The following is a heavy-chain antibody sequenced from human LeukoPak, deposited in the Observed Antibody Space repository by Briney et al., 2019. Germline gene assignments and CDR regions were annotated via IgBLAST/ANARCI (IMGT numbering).Heavy chain of an antibody. CDR1: GFTFNNYG. Sequence: GGSLRLSCAASGFTFNNYGMNWVRQAPGKGLEWVSVVSTSGDNGYYADSVQDRFTISRDNSKNSLYLQMNSLRAEDTAVYYCAKGGTGTTVRYFDYWGQGTLVTVSS. CDR2: VSTSGDNG. V-gene: IGHV3-23*01. D-gene: IGHD1-7*01. J-gene: IGHJ4*02. CDR3: AKGGTGTTVRYFDY.